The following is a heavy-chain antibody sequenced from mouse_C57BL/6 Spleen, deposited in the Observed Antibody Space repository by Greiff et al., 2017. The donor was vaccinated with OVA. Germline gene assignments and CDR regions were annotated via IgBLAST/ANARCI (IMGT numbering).Heavy chain of an antibody. Sequence: EVKLVESGGDLVKPGGSLKLSCAASGFTFSSYGMSWVRQTPDKRLEWVATISSGGSYTYYPDSVKGRFTISRDNAKNTLYLQMSSLKSEDTAMYCCARENYYGSSLRYFDVWGTGTTVTVSS. V-gene: IGHV5-6*02. CDR2: ISSGGSYT. CDR3: ARENYYGSSLRYFDV. J-gene: IGHJ1*03. CDR1: GFTFSSYG. D-gene: IGHD1-1*01.